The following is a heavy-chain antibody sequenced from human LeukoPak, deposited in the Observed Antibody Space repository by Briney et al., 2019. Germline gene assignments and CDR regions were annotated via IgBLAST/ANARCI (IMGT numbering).Heavy chain of an antibody. CDR1: GFTFTSSA. J-gene: IGHJ4*02. Sequence: VASVKVSCKASGFTFTSSAMQWVRQARGQRLEWIGWIVVGSGNTNYARKFQERVTITRDMSTSTAYMELSSLRSEDTAVYYCARIHEPFCGDCYLFDYWGQGTLVTVSS. V-gene: IGHV1-58*02. CDR2: IVVGSGNT. D-gene: IGHD2-21*02. CDR3: ARIHEPFCGDCYLFDY.